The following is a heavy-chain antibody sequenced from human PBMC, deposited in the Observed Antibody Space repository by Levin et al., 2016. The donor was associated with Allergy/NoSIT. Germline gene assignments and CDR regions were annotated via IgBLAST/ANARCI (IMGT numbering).Heavy chain of an antibody. J-gene: IGHJ4*02. CDR2: IYYSGYT. V-gene: IGHV4-31*02. Sequence: WIRQPPGKGLEWIGYIYYSGYTYYNPSLKSRVTISVDTSRNQFSLRLSSVTAADTAVYYCERYNREVGVIKAFDSWGQGTLVTVSS. CDR3: ERYNREVGVIKAFDS. D-gene: IGHD3-22*01.